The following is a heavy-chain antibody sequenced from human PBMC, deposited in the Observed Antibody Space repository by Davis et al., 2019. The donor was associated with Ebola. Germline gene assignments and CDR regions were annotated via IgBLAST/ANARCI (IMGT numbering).Heavy chain of an antibody. CDR1: GGTFSSYA. J-gene: IGHJ4*02. CDR3: AKDRYYDNSPLYFESES. V-gene: IGHV1-69*13. CDR2: IKVYNGKT. D-gene: IGHD3-22*01. Sequence: SVKVSCKASGGTFSSYAISWVRQAPGQGLEWMGWIKVYNGKTDYAQKFQGRVTITADESTSTAYMELSSLRSEDTAVYYCAKDRYYDNSPLYFESESWGQGTLVTVSS.